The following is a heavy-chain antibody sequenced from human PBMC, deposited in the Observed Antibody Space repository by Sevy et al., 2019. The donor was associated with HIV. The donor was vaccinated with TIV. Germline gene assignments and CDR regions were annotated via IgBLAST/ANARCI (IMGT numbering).Heavy chain of an antibody. CDR2: MNPNSGNT. J-gene: IGHJ6*02. V-gene: IGHV1-8*01. D-gene: IGHD3-9*01. CDR3: ARSFYGILTGYYGMDV. Sequence: ASVKVSCKASGYTFTSYDINWVRQATGQGLEWMGWMNPNSGNTGYAQKFQGRVTMTRNTSISTAYMELSSLRSEDTAVYYCARSFYGILTGYYGMDVWGQGTTVTVSS. CDR1: GYTFTSYD.